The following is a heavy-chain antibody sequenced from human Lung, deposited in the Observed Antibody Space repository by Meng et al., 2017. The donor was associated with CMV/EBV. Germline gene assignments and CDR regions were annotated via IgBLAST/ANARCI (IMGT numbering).Heavy chain of an antibody. Sequence: ASXXVSXKASGYSFTDYGISWVRQAPGQGLEWVGWISPYDGDTNYARKLQGRVTMTTDTSTTTAYMELRSLRSDDTAVYYCARGLEYCGSTTCYEDCLDPXGQGXLVTVSS. V-gene: IGHV1-18*01. D-gene: IGHD2-2*01. J-gene: IGHJ5*02. CDR1: GYSFTDYG. CDR3: ARGLEYCGSTTCYEDCLDP. CDR2: ISPYDGDT.